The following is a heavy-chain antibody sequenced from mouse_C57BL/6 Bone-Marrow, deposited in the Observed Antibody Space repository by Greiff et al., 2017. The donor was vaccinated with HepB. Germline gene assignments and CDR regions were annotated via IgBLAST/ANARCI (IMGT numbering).Heavy chain of an antibody. CDR3: ARDRVKDYAMDY. CDR2: ISDGGSYT. J-gene: IGHJ4*01. Sequence: EVQVVESGGGLVKPGGSLKLSCAASGFTFSSYAMSWVRQTPEKRLEWVATISDGGSYTYYPDNVKGRFTISRDNAKNNLYLQMSHLKSEDTAMYYCARDRVKDYAMDYWGQGTSVTVSS. V-gene: IGHV5-4*01. D-gene: IGHD1-3*01. CDR1: GFTFSSYA.